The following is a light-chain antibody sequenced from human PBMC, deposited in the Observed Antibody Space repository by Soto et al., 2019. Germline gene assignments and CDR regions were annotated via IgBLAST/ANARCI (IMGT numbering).Light chain of an antibody. CDR3: QQYYSART. J-gene: IGKJ2*02. Sequence: DIVMTQSPDSLAVSLGERATINCKSSQSVLHSSNNKNYLAWYQQKPGQPPKLLIYWASTRESGVPDRFSGSGSGTDFTLTISSLQAEDVAVYYCQQYYSARTFGQGTKLAIK. CDR2: WAS. CDR1: QSVLHSSNNKNY. V-gene: IGKV4-1*01.